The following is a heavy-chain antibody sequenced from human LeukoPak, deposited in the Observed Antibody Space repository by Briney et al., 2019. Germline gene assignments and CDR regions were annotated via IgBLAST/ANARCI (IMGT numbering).Heavy chain of an antibody. D-gene: IGHD3-10*01. J-gene: IGHJ4*02. CDR2: IKQDGSEK. CDR1: GFTFSSYW. Sequence: GGSLRLSCAASGFTFSSYWMSWVRQAPGKGLEWVANIKQDGSEKYYVDSVKGRFTNSRDNAKNSLYLQMNSLRAEDTAVYYCARSRRKTYYYGSGSGYFDYWGQGTLVTVSS. V-gene: IGHV3-7*01. CDR3: ARSRRKTYYYGSGSGYFDY.